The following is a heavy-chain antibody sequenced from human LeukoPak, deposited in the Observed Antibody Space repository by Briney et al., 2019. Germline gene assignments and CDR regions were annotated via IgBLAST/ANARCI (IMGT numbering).Heavy chain of an antibody. CDR3: ARDSPHQRMVLLPNYYYYYYMDV. Sequence: KPSETLSLTCTVSGGPISSYYWSWIRQPAGKGLEWIGRIYTSGSTNYNPSLKSRVTMSVDTSKNQFSLKLSSVTAADTAVYYCARDSPHQRMVLLPNYYYYYYMDVWGKGTTVTVSS. V-gene: IGHV4-4*07. CDR1: GGPISSYY. D-gene: IGHD2-8*01. CDR2: IYTSGST. J-gene: IGHJ6*03.